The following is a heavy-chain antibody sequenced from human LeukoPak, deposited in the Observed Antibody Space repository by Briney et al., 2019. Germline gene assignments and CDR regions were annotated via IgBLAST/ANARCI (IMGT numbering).Heavy chain of an antibody. CDR2: ISYDGGNK. CDR3: ARDETEYYYYYYMDV. J-gene: IGHJ6*03. CDR1: GFTFSSFA. Sequence: GGSLRLSCAASGFTFSSFAMRWVRQAPGKGLEWVAVISYDGGNKYYADSVKGRFTISRDNSKNTLYLQMNTLRAEDTAVYYCARDETEYYYYYYMDVWGKGTTVTVSS. V-gene: IGHV3-30*01. D-gene: IGHD1-1*01.